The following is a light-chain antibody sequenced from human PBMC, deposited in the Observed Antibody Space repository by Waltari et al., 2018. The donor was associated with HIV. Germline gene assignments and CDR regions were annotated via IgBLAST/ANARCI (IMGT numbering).Light chain of an antibody. V-gene: IGKV4-1*01. J-gene: IGKJ3*01. CDR3: QQYETVPFT. CDR2: WAS. Sequence: DIVMTQSPESLTMSPGERATINCKTSRSVVSSSNNQNYVAWYQHKVGQSPKWLIYWASTRAPGVPERFSGGGSGTDFTLTIRGLQADDEAVYYCQQYETVPFTFGPGTTV. CDR1: RSVVSSSNNQNY.